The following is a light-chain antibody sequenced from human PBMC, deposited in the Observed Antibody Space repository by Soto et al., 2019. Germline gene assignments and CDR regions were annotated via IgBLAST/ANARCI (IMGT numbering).Light chain of an antibody. CDR3: QQYNNWWT. J-gene: IGKJ1*01. CDR2: GAS. V-gene: IGKV3-15*01. CDR1: QRVDSN. Sequence: ILRRQSPAPLSVSQGERATLSCGASQRVDSNLAWYPQQPGQPPRLLTSGASTRAPGISARFSASGSGTEFTLTIRSLQSADFGVYYCQQYNNWWTFGQGTKGDIK.